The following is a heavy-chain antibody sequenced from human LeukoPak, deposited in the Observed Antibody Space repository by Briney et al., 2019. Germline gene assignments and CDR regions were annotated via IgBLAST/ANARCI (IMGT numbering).Heavy chain of an antibody. J-gene: IGHJ4*02. V-gene: IGHV4-34*01. CDR1: GGSFSGYY. CDR2: INHSGST. CDR3: ARRYYGGMKFDY. D-gene: IGHD4-23*01. Sequence: SETLSLTCAVYGGSFSGYYWSWIRQPPGKGLEQIGEINHSGSTNYNPSLKSRVTISVDTSKNQFSLKLSSVTAADTAVYYCARRYYGGMKFDYWGQGTLVTVSS.